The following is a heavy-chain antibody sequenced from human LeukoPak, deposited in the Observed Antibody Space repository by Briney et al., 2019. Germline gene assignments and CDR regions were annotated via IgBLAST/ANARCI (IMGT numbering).Heavy chain of an antibody. J-gene: IGHJ6*02. D-gene: IGHD3-9*01. CDR1: GYTFTSYA. CDR2: INTNTGNP. Sequence: VSVKVSCKASGYTFTSYAMNWVRQAPGQGLEWMGWINTNTGNPTYAQGFTGRFVFSLDTSVSTAYLQISSLKAEDTAVYYCARDFSPPRLGPYYYYYYGMDVWGQGTTVTVSS. CDR3: ARDFSPPRLGPYYYYYYGMDV. V-gene: IGHV7-4-1*02.